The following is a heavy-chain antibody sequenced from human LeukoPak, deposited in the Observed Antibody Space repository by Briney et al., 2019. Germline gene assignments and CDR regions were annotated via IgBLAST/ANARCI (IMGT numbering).Heavy chain of an antibody. J-gene: IGHJ4*02. Sequence: GGSLRLSCAASGFTFSSFGMSWVRQAPGKGLEWVSAISSTGGTAYYADSVKGRFTISRDNSKNTLHLQMNSLRAEDTAVYYCARTLYQQLVYYFDYWGQGTLVTVSS. D-gene: IGHD6-13*01. CDR2: ISSTGGTA. CDR1: GFTFSSFG. V-gene: IGHV3-23*01. CDR3: ARTLYQQLVYYFDY.